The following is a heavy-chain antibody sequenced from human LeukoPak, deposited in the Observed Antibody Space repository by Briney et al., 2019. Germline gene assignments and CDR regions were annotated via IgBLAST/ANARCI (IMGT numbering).Heavy chain of an antibody. Sequence: SETLSLTCAVYGGSFSGYYWSWLRQPPGKGLEWIGEINHSGSTNYNPSLTSRVTISVDTSKNQFSLKLSSVTAADTAVYYCASEVVAATPDYWGQGTLVAVSS. V-gene: IGHV4-34*01. D-gene: IGHD2-15*01. CDR1: GGSFSGYY. J-gene: IGHJ4*02. CDR2: INHSGST. CDR3: ASEVVAATPDY.